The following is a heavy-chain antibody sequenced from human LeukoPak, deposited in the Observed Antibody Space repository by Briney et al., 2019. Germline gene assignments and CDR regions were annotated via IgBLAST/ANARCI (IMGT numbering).Heavy chain of an antibody. CDR3: ARDLHGYSPSKALGY. D-gene: IGHD5-18*01. CDR1: GFTFSSYW. CDR2: IKQDGSEK. V-gene: IGHV3-7*05. Sequence: GGSLRLSCAASGFTFSSYWMSWVHQAPGKGLEWVANIKQDGSEKYYVDSVKGRFTISRDNAKNSLYLQMNSLRAEDTAVYYCARDLHGYSPSKALGYWGQGTLVTVSS. J-gene: IGHJ4*02.